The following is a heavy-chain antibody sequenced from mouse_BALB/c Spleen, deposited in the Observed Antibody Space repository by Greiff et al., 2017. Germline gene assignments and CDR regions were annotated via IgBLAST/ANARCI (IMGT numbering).Heavy chain of an antibody. CDR3: AREDVLYGYEAY. CDR2: ISYSGST. Sequence: EVKLVESGPGLVKPSQSLSLTCTVTGYSITSDYAWNWIRQFPGNKLEWMGYISYSGSTSYNPSLKSRISITRDTSKNQFFLQLNSVTTEDTATYYCAREDVLYGYEAYWGQGTLVTVSA. CDR1: GYSITSDYA. J-gene: IGHJ3*01. D-gene: IGHD1-2*01. V-gene: IGHV3-2*02.